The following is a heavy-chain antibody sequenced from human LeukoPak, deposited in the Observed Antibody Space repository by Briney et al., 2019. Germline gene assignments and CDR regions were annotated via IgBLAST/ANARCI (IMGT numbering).Heavy chain of an antibody. V-gene: IGHV3-23*01. CDR3: AKDHPEGGYGEY. D-gene: IGHD5-12*01. Sequence: GGSLRLSCAASGFTFSSYAMSWVRQAPGKGLVCVSVISGGGGSTYYADSVKGRFTISRDNSKNTLYLQMNSLRAEDTAVYYCAKDHPEGGYGEYWGQGTLVTVSS. CDR1: GFTFSSYA. CDR2: ISGGGGST. J-gene: IGHJ4*02.